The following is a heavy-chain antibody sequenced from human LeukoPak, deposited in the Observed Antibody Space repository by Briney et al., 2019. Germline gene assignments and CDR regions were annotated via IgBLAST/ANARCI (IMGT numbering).Heavy chain of an antibody. J-gene: IGHJ3*01. CDR2: IYWDDDK. V-gene: IGHV2-5*02. CDR3: AHRLDLLRNWHSGAFDF. D-gene: IGHD1/OR15-1a*01. CDR1: GFSLRSSPMG. Sequence: SGPTLVNPTETLTLTCNFSGFSLRSSPMGVGWIRQPPGKALEWLALIYWDDDKRYRPSLQSRLTITKDTSKNQVVLTMTNMDPVDTATYFCAHRLDLLRNWHSGAFDFWGRGTMVTVSS.